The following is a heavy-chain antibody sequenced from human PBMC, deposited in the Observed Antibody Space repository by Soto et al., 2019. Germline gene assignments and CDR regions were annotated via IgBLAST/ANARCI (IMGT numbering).Heavy chain of an antibody. J-gene: IGHJ4*02. CDR2: ISRRSSVI. D-gene: IGHD4-17*01. V-gene: IGHV3-23*01. Sequence: EVQLLESGGDLVQPGGSLRLSCVASGFDFSNYAVTWVRQAQGKGLEWVSSISRRSSVIYYADAVKGRFITSRDNSKNTLYLQMNSLRAEDTARYYCAKDPNGDYIGAFDDWGQGTLVTVSS. CDR3: AKDPNGDYIGAFDD. CDR1: GFDFSNYA.